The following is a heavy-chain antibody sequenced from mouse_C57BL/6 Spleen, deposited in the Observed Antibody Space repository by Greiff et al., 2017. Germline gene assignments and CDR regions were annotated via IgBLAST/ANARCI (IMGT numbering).Heavy chain of an antibody. D-gene: IGHD1-1*01. CDR2: INPSSGYT. CDR1: GYTFTSYW. Sequence: QVHVKQSGAELAKPGASVKLSCKASGYTFTSYWMHWVKQRPGQGLEWIGYINPSSGYTKYNQKFKDKATLTADKSSSTAYMQLSSLTYEYSAVYYCASLITTVVAPYAMDYWGQGTSVTVSS. CDR3: ASLITTVVAPYAMDY. V-gene: IGHV1-7*01. J-gene: IGHJ4*01.